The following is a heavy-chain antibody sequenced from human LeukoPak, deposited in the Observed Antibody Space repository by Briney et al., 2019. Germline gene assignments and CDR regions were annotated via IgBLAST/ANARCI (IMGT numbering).Heavy chain of an antibody. D-gene: IGHD5/OR15-5a*01. Sequence: GASVKVSCKASGYTFTTYDINWVRQATGQGLEWLGWMNPNSGNTGYAQKLQGRGTMTRDTSINTAYMELSSLTSDDTAVYYCARVPAYNGAEGFYDNGLGVWGHGTTVTVSS. V-gene: IGHV1-8*01. CDR3: ARVPAYNGAEGFYDNGLGV. CDR2: MNPNSGNT. J-gene: IGHJ6*02. CDR1: GYTFTTYD.